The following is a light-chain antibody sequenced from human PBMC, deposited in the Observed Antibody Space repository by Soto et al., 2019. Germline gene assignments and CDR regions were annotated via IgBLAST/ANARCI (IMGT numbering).Light chain of an antibody. Sequence: DIQMTQSPSSVSASVGDRVTITCRASERINTYLAWYQQQPGKAPKLLIYAASSLQSGVPSRFSGSGSGTEFTLTISNLQPEDFATYYCQQANSPPLTFGGGT. CDR3: QQANSPPLT. J-gene: IGKJ4*01. CDR1: ERINTY. CDR2: AAS. V-gene: IGKV1-12*01.